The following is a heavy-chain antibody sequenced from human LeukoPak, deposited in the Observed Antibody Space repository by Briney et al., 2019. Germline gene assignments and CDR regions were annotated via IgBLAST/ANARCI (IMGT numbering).Heavy chain of an antibody. D-gene: IGHD5-12*01. CDR1: GFTFGDYA. Sequence: GGSLRLSCTASGFTFGDYAMSWVRQAPGKGLEWVGFIRSKAYGGTTEYAASVKGRFTISRDDSKSIAYLQMNSLKTEDTAVYYCARDAGYSGYGGAFDIWGQGTMVTVSS. CDR3: ARDAGYSGYGGAFDI. J-gene: IGHJ3*02. V-gene: IGHV3-49*04. CDR2: IRSKAYGGTT.